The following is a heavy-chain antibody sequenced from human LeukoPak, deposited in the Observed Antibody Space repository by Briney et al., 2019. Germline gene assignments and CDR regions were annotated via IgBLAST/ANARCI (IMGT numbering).Heavy chain of an antibody. CDR2: IYSGGST. J-gene: IGHJ2*01. D-gene: IGHD7-27*01. CDR1: GFTFSDYY. Sequence: GGSLRLSCAASGFTFSDYYMSWIRQAPGKGLEWVSVIYSGGSTYYADSVKGRFTISRDNSKNTLYLQMNSLRAEDTAVYYCARDRLGDWYFDLWGRGTLVTVSS. CDR3: ARDRLGDWYFDL. V-gene: IGHV3-53*01.